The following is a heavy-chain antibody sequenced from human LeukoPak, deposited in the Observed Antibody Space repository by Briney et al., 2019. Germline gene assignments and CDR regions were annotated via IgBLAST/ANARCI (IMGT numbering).Heavy chain of an antibody. CDR2: IYNSGST. CDR1: GGSISSDSYY. CDR3: ARGRSSMVRGYYYYYMDV. J-gene: IGHJ6*03. Sequence: SETLSLTCTVSGGSISSDSYYWTWIRQPAGKGLEWIGRIYNSGSTNYNPSLKSRVTISVDTSKNQFSLKLSSVTAADTAVYYCARGRSSMVRGYYYYYMDVWGKGTTVTISS. V-gene: IGHV4-61*10. D-gene: IGHD3-10*01.